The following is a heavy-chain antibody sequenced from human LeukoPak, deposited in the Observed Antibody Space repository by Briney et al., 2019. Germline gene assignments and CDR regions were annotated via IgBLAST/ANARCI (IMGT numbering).Heavy chain of an antibody. D-gene: IGHD2-15*01. J-gene: IGHJ4*02. Sequence: SETLSLTSAVYGGSFSGYYWSWIRQPPGKGLEWIGEINHSGSTYYNPSLKSRVTISVDTSKNQFSLKLSSVTAADTAVYYCAREGGYCSGGSCYYDYWGQGTLVTVSS. CDR3: AREGGYCSGGSCYYDY. CDR1: GGSFSGYY. CDR2: INHSGST. V-gene: IGHV4-34*01.